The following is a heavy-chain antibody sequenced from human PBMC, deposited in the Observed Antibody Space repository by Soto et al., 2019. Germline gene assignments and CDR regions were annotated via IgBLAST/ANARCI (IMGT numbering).Heavy chain of an antibody. D-gene: IGHD3-3*01. CDR2: IYYSGST. J-gene: IGHJ5*02. CDR1: GGSISSSSYY. CDR3: ARSLFNYDFWSGSGWFDP. V-gene: IGHV4-39*01. Sequence: LSLTFTVSGGSISSSSYYWGWIRQPPGKGLEWIGSIYYSGSTYYNPSLKSRVTISVDTSKNQFSLKLSSVTAADTAVYYCARSLFNYDFWSGSGWFDPWGQGTLVTVSS.